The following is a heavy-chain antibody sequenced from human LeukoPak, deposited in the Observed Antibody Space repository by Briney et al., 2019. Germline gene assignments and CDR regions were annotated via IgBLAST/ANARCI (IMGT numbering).Heavy chain of an antibody. D-gene: IGHD3-22*01. Sequence: GGSLRLSCAASGFTVSSNYMSWVRQAPGEGLEWVSVIYSGGSTYYADSVKGRFTISRDNSKNTLYLQMNSLRAEDTAVYYCARGSGYYTFDYWGQGTLATVSS. CDR3: ARGSGYYTFDY. V-gene: IGHV3-53*01. CDR2: IYSGGST. CDR1: GFTVSSNY. J-gene: IGHJ4*02.